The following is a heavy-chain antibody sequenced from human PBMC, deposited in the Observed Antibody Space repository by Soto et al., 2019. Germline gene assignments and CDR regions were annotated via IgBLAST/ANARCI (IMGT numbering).Heavy chain of an antibody. CDR1: GYTFTSYG. Sequence: QVQLVQYGAEVKKPGASVKVSCKASGYTFTSYGIGWVRQAPGQGLEWKVWISAYNGNTNYAQKRQGRVTMTADTSTSTAYMELRSLRADDTAVYYCARGGRVAVAGAPFDYLGQGTMVTVSS. CDR3: ARGGRVAVAGAPFDY. D-gene: IGHD6-19*01. CDR2: ISAYNGNT. J-gene: IGHJ4*02. V-gene: IGHV1-18*01.